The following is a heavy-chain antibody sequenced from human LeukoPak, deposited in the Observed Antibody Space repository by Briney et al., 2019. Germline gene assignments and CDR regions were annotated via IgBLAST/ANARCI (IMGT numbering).Heavy chain of an antibody. V-gene: IGHV4-38-2*01. J-gene: IGHJ5*02. CDR2: IYHSGST. Sequence: SETLSLTCAVSGYSISSGYYWGWIRQPPGEGLEWIGSIYHSGSTYYNPSLKSRVTISVDTSKNQFSLKLSSVTAADTAVYYCARHRVAGTSNWFDPWGQGTLVTVSS. CDR1: GYSISSGYY. CDR3: ARHRVAGTSNWFDP. D-gene: IGHD6-19*01.